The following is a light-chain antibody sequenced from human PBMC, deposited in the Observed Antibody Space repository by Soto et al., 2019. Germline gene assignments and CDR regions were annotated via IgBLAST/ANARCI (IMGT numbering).Light chain of an antibody. CDR3: HHFGSLPET. V-gene: IGKV3-20*01. CDR1: QSVSSK. Sequence: EIVMTQSPATLSVSPGERATLSCRASQSVSSKLAWFQQKPGQAPRLLFYSASSRATGIPDRFSGSGSGTDFTLTISRLEPEDFAVYYCHHFGSLPETFGQGTNVE. J-gene: IGKJ1*01. CDR2: SAS.